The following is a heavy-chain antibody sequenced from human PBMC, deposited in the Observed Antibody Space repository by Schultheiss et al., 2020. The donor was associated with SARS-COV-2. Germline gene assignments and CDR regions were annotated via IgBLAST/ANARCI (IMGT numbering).Heavy chain of an antibody. J-gene: IGHJ6*02. CDR3: ARGSGLRFLEWSFTNYYYYGMDV. Sequence: GGSLRLSCAASGFTFSGYGMHWVRQAPGKGLEWVAVISYDGSNKYYADSVKGRFTISRDNAKNSLYLQMNSLRAEDTAVYYCARGSGLRFLEWSFTNYYYYGMDVWGQGTTVTVSS. V-gene: IGHV3-30*03. CDR1: GFTFSGYG. D-gene: IGHD3-3*01. CDR2: ISYDGSNK.